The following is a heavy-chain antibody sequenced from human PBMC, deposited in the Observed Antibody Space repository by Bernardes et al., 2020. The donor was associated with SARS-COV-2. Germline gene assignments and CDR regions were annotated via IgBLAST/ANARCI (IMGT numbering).Heavy chain of an antibody. CDR3: AKWGLGGNYDSSGYPYYYYGMDV. V-gene: IGHV3-23*01. CDR1: GFPCSSYV. J-gene: IGHJ6*02. CDR2: CTGTGGGGT. D-gene: IGHD3-22*01. Sequence: GGSLRLSCAASGFPCSSYVMSWVRQAPGKGLDWVSGCTGTGGGGTHYADSVKGRFTISSDNSKNTLYLRMSSLSAEDTAVYYCAKWGLGGNYDSSGYPYYYYGMDVWGQGTTVTVSS.